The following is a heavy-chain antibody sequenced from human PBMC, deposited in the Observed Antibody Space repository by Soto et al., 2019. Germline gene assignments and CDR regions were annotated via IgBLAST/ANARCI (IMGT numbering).Heavy chain of an antibody. Sequence: PSETLSLTCTVSGGSISSYYWSWIRQPPGKGLEWIGYIYYSGSTNYNPSLKSRVTISVDTSKNQFSLKLSSVTAADTAVYFCAMRYCSGASCYPDYWGRGTLVTVSS. CDR3: AMRYCSGASCYPDY. D-gene: IGHD2-15*01. J-gene: IGHJ4*02. V-gene: IGHV4-59*08. CDR1: GGSISSYY. CDR2: IYYSGST.